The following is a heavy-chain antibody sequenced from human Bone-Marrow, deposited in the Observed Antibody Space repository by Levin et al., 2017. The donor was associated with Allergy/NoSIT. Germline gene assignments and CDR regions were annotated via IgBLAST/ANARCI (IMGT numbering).Heavy chain of an antibody. CDR3: AKDHSYGYIVVVPAAMDY. V-gene: IGHV3-23*01. J-gene: IGHJ4*02. CDR2: ISGSGGST. CDR1: GFTFSSYA. D-gene: IGHD2-2*01. Sequence: GGSLRLSCAASGFTFSSYAMSWVRQAPGKGLEWVSAISGSGGSTYYADSVKGRFTIPRDNSKNTLYLQMNSLRAEDTAVYYCAKDHSYGYIVVVPAAMDYWGQGTLVTVSS.